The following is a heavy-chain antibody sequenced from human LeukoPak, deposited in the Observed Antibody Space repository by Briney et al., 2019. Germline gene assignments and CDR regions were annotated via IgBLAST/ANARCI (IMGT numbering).Heavy chain of an antibody. CDR1: GYTFSDFY. CDR3: ARADYDFWSGYKGYDY. CDR2: IIPIFGTA. V-gene: IGHV1-69*05. Sequence: GASVKVSCKASGYTFSDFYMNWVRQAPGQGLEWMGGIIPIFGTANYAQKFQGRVTITTDESTSTAYMELSSLRSEDTAVYYCARADYDFWSGYKGYDYWGQGTLVTVSS. J-gene: IGHJ4*02. D-gene: IGHD3-3*01.